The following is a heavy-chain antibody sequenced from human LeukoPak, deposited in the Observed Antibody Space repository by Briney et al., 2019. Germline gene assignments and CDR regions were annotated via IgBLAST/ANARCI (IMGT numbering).Heavy chain of an antibody. CDR2: IYWNDDK. D-gene: IGHD3-3*01. CDR3: AHKTYYDFWSGYYPDY. Sequence: SGPTLVKPTQTLTLTCTFSGFSLSTSGVGVGWIRQPPGKALEWLALIYWNDDKRYSPSLKSRLTITKDTSKNQVVLTMTNMDPVDTATYYCAHKTYYDFWSGYYPDYWGQGTLVPVSS. J-gene: IGHJ4*02. V-gene: IGHV2-5*01. CDR1: GFSLSTSGVG.